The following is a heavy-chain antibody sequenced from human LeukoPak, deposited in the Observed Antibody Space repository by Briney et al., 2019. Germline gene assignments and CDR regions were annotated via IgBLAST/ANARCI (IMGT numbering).Heavy chain of an antibody. Sequence: GGSLRLSCAASGFTFSTYWVTWVRQTPGKGLEWVAHINQDGSEKYYVDSVKGRFTISRDNAKNSLYLQMNSLRAEDTAVYYCAARHYDFWSGYYAYWGQGTLVTVSS. J-gene: IGHJ4*02. D-gene: IGHD3-3*01. CDR3: AARHYDFWSGYYAY. CDR1: GFTFSTYW. CDR2: INQDGSEK. V-gene: IGHV3-7*03.